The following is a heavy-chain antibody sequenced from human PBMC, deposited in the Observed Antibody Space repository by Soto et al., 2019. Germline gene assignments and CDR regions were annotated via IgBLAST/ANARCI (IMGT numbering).Heavy chain of an antibody. CDR1: GFTFSSYA. Sequence: PGGSLRLSCSASGFTFSSYAMHWVRQAPGKGLEYVSAISSNGGSTYYADSVKGRFTISRDNSKNTLYLQMSSLRAEDTAVYYCVKLLTVVVVAAPPPSVAFDIWGQGTMVTVSS. J-gene: IGHJ3*02. CDR2: ISSNGGST. D-gene: IGHD2-15*01. V-gene: IGHV3-64D*08. CDR3: VKLLTVVVVAAPPPSVAFDI.